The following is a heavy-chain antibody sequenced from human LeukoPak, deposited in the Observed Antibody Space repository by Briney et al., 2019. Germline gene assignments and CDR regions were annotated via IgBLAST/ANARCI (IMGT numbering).Heavy chain of an antibody. CDR2: IISSSSYI. Sequence: GGSLRLSCAASGFTFSSYSMSWVRQAPGKGLEWVSSIISSSSYIYYADSVKGRFTISRDNAKNSLYLQMNSLRAEDTAVYYCARGVIVSKRGPKGYFDYWGQGTLVTVSS. CDR3: ARGVIVSKRGPKGYFDY. V-gene: IGHV3-21*01. CDR1: GFTFSSYS. J-gene: IGHJ4*02. D-gene: IGHD5/OR15-5a*01.